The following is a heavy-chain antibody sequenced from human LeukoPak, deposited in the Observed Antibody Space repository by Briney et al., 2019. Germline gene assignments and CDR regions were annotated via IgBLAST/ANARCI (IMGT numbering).Heavy chain of an antibody. CDR2: INHSGST. CDR1: GGSFSGYY. V-gene: IGHV4-34*01. Sequence: PSETLSLTCAVYGGSFSGYYWSWIRQPPGKGLEWIGEINHSGSTNYNPSLKSRVTISVDTSKNQFFLKLSSVTAADTAVYYCARGEWLRSWFGYWGQGTLVTVSS. J-gene: IGHJ4*02. CDR3: ARGEWLRSWFGY. D-gene: IGHD5-12*01.